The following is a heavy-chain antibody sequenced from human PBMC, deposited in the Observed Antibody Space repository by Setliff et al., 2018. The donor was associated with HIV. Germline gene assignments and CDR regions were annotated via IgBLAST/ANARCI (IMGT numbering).Heavy chain of an antibody. Sequence: NPPETLSLTCTVSGDSINTHYWSWIRQPPGKGLEWFGYISYSGSTNNNPSLKSRVTILGEKSKNQFSLKLISVTSAVTAVYYCARWGHTVVTSEVPSQYYFDYGCEGSLVTVAS. V-gene: IGHV4-59*08. CDR2: ISYSGST. D-gene: IGHD2-15*01. CDR3: ARWGHTVVTSEVPSQYYFDY. J-gene: IGHJ4*02. CDR1: GDSINTHY.